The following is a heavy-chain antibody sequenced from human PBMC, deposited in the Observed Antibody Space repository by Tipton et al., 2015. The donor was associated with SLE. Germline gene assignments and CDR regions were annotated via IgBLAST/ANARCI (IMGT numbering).Heavy chain of an antibody. V-gene: IGHV4-34*01. J-gene: IGHJ4*02. D-gene: IGHD1-7*01. CDR1: GGSFSGYY. CDR3: ARGGYNWNYGIDY. Sequence: TLSLTCAVYGGSFSGYYWSWIRQPPGKGLEWIGEINHSGSTNYNPSLKSRVTISVDTSKNQFSLKLSSVTAADTAVYYCARGGYNWNYGIDYWGQGTLVTVSS. CDR2: INHSGST.